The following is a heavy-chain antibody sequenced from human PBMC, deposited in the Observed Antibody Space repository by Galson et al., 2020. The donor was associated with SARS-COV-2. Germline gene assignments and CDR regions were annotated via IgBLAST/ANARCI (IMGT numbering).Heavy chain of an antibody. CDR2: TSATT. D-gene: IGHD3-10*02. Sequence: GESLKISCVASGFTFSRYGMSWVCQAPGQGLEWVATTSATTYYADSVRRRFIISRDDSKNTLYLQMNGLSADDTAVYYCAKDFVRGIGYMDVWGPGTTVTVSS. V-gene: IGHV3-23*01. CDR3: AKDFVRGIGYMDV. CDR1: GFTFSRYG. J-gene: IGHJ6*03.